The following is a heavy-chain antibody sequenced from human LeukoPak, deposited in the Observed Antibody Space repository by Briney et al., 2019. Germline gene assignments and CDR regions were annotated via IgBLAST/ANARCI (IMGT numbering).Heavy chain of an antibody. CDR1: GFTFSSYG. CDR3: ARGDPYSSDCFDY. Sequence: GGSLRLACAASGFTFSSYGMHWVRQAPGKGLEWVAVIWYDGSNKYYADSVKGRFTISRDNSKNTLYLQMDSLRAEDTAVYYCARGDPYSSDCFDYWGQGTLVTVSS. V-gene: IGHV3-33*01. CDR2: IWYDGSNK. D-gene: IGHD6-19*01. J-gene: IGHJ4*02.